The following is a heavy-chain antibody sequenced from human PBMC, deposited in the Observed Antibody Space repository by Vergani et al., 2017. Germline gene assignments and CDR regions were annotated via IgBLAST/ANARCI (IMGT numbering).Heavy chain of an antibody. CDR2: ISSSSSYI. D-gene: IGHD5-12*01. CDR1: GFTFSSYS. V-gene: IGHV3-21*01. J-gene: IGHJ4*02. CDR3: ARDSGYDFGYFDY. Sequence: VQLVESGGGVVQPGRSLRLSCAASGFTFSSYSMNWVRQAPGKGLEWVSSISSSSSYIYYADSVKGRFTISRDNAKNSLYLQMNSLRAEDTAVYYCARDSGYDFGYFDYWGQGTLVTVSS.